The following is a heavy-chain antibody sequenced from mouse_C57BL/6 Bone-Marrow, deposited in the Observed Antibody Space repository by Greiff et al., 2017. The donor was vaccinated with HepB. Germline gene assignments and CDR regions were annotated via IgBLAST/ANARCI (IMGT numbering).Heavy chain of an antibody. CDR3: ARYYGSRRAWFAY. V-gene: IGHV1-76*01. J-gene: IGHJ3*01. CDR1: GYTFTDYY. D-gene: IGHD1-1*01. Sequence: VQLQQSGAELVRPGASVKLSCKASGYTFTDYYINWVKQRPGQGLEWIARIYPGSGNTYYNEKFKGKATLTAEKSSSTAYMQLSSLTSEDSAVYFCARYYGSRRAWFAYWGQGTLVTVSA. CDR2: IYPGSGNT.